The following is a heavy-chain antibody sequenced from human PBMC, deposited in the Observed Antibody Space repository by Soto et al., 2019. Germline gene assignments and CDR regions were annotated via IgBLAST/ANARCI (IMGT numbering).Heavy chain of an antibody. CDR2: IVVGSGNT. CDR1: GFTFTSSA. Sequence: EASVKVSCKASGFTFTSSAVQWVRQARGQRLEWIGWIVVGSGNTNYAQKFQERVTITRDMSTSTAYMELSSLRSEDTAVYYCAADPAYYDILTGSVYYYYYGMDVWGQGTTVTVSS. J-gene: IGHJ6*02. CDR3: AADPAYYDILTGSVYYYYYGMDV. V-gene: IGHV1-58*01. D-gene: IGHD3-9*01.